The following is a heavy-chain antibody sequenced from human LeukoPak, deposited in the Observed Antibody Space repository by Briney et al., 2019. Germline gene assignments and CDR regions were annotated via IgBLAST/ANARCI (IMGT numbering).Heavy chain of an antibody. CDR1: GGTFSSYV. D-gene: IGHD3-22*01. Sequence: GASVKVSCKASGGTFSSYVFNWVRQAPGQGLEWMGGIIPMFGEAYYAQSFQGRVTVSADKSTSTVYMELRSLRSEDTAVYYCATKYYHDTGDYFGPELDPWGQGTLVTVSS. CDR3: ATKYYHDTGDYFGPELDP. V-gene: IGHV1-69*06. J-gene: IGHJ5*02. CDR2: IIPMFGEA.